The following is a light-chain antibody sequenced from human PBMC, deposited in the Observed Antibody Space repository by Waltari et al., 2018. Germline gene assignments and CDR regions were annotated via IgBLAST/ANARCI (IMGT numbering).Light chain of an antibody. J-gene: IGKJ4*01. V-gene: IGKV1-39*01. CDR3: QQSYGPPLT. Sequence: DIQMTQSPSSLSASVGDRVTITCRASQSISTYLNWYQQKPGKAPELLIYGVSNLESGVPSRFSGSGSGTDFTLTISTLQREDFATYYCQQSYGPPLTLGGGTKVEIK. CDR2: GVS. CDR1: QSISTY.